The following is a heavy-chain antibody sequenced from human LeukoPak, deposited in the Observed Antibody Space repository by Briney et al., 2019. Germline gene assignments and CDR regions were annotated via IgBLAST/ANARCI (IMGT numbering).Heavy chain of an antibody. J-gene: IGHJ4*02. CDR3: ARDSHITYFDFWSGSFDY. CDR1: GFTFSSYW. CDR2: IKQDGSEK. V-gene: IGHV3-7*01. Sequence: PGGSLRLSCAASGFTFSSYWMSWVRQAPGKGLEWVANIKQDGSEKYYVDPVKGRFTISRDNAKNSLYLQMNSLRAEDTAVYYCARDSHITYFDFWSGSFDYWGQGTLVTVSS. D-gene: IGHD3-3*01.